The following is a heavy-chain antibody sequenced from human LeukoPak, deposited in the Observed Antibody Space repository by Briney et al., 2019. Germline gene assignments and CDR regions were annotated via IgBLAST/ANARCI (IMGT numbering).Heavy chain of an antibody. Sequence: SETLSLTCTVPGFSTSSSYWSWIRQPAGKGLEWIGRIHSSGSTNYNPSLKSRVTLSVDTSKNQLSLNLNSVTAEDTGVYYSARGELVSGWGGCNPWGQGTLVTVSS. CDR2: IHSSGST. V-gene: IGHV4-4*07. J-gene: IGHJ5*02. CDR3: ARGELVSGWGGCNP. CDR1: GFSTSSSY. D-gene: IGHD6-19*01.